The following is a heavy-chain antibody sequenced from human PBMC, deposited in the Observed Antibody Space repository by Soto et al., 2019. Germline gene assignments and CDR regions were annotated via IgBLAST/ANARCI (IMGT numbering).Heavy chain of an antibody. CDR2: IYYRGST. CDR3: ARRAPGDYGDAAWDPHFFDF. J-gene: IGHJ4*02. D-gene: IGHD4-17*01. V-gene: IGHV4-31*03. CDR1: GGSISSGGYY. Sequence: QVQLQESGPGLVKPSQTLSLTCTVSGGSISSGGYYWSWIRQHPGKGLEWIGYIYYRGSTYYNPSLKSRVTISVDTSKNQFSLKLNSVTAADTAVYYCARRAPGDYGDAAWDPHFFDFWGQGTLVTVSS.